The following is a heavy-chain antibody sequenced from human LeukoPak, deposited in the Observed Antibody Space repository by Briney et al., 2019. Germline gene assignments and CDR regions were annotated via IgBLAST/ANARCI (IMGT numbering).Heavy chain of an antibody. CDR2: IYYSGST. CDR1: GGSISSYY. Sequence: SETLSLTCTVSGGSISSYYWSWIRQPPGKGLEWIGYIYYSGSTNYNPSLKSRVTISVDTSKNQFSLKLSSVTAADTAVYYCARIGCGGDCSPYFDYWGQGTLVTVSS. CDR3: ARIGCGGDCSPYFDY. D-gene: IGHD2-21*02. V-gene: IGHV4-59*01. J-gene: IGHJ4*02.